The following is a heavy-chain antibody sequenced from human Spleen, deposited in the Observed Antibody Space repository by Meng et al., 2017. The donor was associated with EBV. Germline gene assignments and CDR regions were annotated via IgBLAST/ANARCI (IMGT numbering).Heavy chain of an antibody. D-gene: IGHD5-18*01. CDR1: GYSFTDFS. CDR3: ASAYIYVFDY. V-gene: IGHV1-2*06. J-gene: IGHJ4*02. Sequence: QVQTVQSGAEVKKPGASVKGSCKASGYSFTDFSIHWVRQVPGQGLEWMGRLNPNSGGTNYAQSFQGRVTMTSDTSISTAYMALSGLTSDDTAVYYCASAYIYVFDYWGQGTLVTVSS. CDR2: LNPNSGGT.